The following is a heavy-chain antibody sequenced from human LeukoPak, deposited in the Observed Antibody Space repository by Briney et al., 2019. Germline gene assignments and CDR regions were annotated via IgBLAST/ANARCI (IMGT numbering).Heavy chain of an antibody. D-gene: IGHD1-26*01. Sequence: GGSLRLSWAASGFTVNRYSMRWGRQAPGKGVEWISYLSRSGSTIYYAASVKGRFTISRDNAKNSLYLQMNSLRAEDTAVYYCARIWDGYSGSDYWGQGTLVTVSS. CDR1: GFTVNRYS. V-gene: IGHV3-48*01. CDR3: ARIWDGYSGSDY. J-gene: IGHJ4*02. CDR2: LSRSGSTI.